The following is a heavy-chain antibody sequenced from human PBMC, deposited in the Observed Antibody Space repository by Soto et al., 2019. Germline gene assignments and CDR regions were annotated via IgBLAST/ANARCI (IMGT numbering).Heavy chain of an antibody. J-gene: IGHJ6*02. CDR3: ARSRRSYYYYGMDV. CDR1: GGTFSSYA. CDR2: IIPIFGTA. V-gene: IGHV1-69*13. Sequence: GASVKVSCKASGGTFSSYAISRVRQAPGQGLEWMGGIIPIFGTANYAQKFQGRVTITADESTSTAYMELSSLRSEDTAVYYCARSRRSYYYYGMDVWGQGTTVTVSS.